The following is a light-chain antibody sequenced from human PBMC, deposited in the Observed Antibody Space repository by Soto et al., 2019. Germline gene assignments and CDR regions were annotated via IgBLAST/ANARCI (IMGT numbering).Light chain of an antibody. Sequence: QSVLTQPPSASGSPGQSVTISCTGTSSDVGAYNYVSWYQQYPGKAPKLMIYEVNKRPSGVPDRFSGSKSGKTASLTVSGXXXXXXXXXHCTSYAGSNIWVFGGGTKLTVL. J-gene: IGLJ3*02. V-gene: IGLV2-8*01. CDR1: SSDVGAYNY. CDR3: TSYAGSNIWV. CDR2: EVN.